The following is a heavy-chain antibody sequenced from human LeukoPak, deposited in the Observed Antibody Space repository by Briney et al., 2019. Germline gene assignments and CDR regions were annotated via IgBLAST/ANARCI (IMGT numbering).Heavy chain of an antibody. CDR1: GGSISSHY. V-gene: IGHV4-59*11. Sequence: SETLSLTCTVSGGSISSHYWSWIRQPPGKGLEWIGYIYYSGSTNYNPSLKSRVTISVDTSKNQYSLKLSSVTAADTAVYCCARVTLDSSSFYFGNNYYFDYWGQGTLVTVSS. CDR2: IYYSGST. CDR3: ARVTLDSSSFYFGNNYYFDY. J-gene: IGHJ4*02. D-gene: IGHD6-6*01.